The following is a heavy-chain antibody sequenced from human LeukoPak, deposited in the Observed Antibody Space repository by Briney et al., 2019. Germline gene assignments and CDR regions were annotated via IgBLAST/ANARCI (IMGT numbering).Heavy chain of an antibody. D-gene: IGHD6-19*01. CDR1: GFTFSSYW. CDR3: ARVGMAVAGTKHFDY. Sequence: QAGGSLRLSCTASGFTFSSYWMDWVRQAPGKGLVWVSRVHPDGTNTAYSDSVKGRFTISRDNARNTVYLQMNSLRAEDAAVYYCARVGMAVAGTKHFDYWGQGTLVTVSS. CDR2: VHPDGTNT. J-gene: IGHJ4*02. V-gene: IGHV3-74*01.